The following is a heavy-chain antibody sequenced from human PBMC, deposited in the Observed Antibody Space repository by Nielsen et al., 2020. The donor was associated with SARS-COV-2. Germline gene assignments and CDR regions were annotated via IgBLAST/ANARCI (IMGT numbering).Heavy chain of an antibody. V-gene: IGHV4-34*01. CDR1: GGSFSAYY. J-gene: IGHJ5*02. D-gene: IGHD2-8*01. Sequence: SETLSLTCAVYGGSFSAYYWSWIRQPPGQGLEWIGETNHNGITNYNPSLKSRVTISVDTSKNQFSLKLSSVTAADTAVYYCARQDIVLMVYETRFDPWGQGTLVTVSS. CDR3: ARQDIVLMVYETRFDP. CDR2: TNHNGIT.